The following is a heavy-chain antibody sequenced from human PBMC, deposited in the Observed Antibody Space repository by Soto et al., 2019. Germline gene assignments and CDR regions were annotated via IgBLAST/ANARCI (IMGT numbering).Heavy chain of an antibody. J-gene: IGHJ5*02. CDR2: VYHTGNT. Sequence: SETLSLTCTVSGGSISRGAYYWSWIRQLPGKGLEWIGYVYHTGNTDHNPSLKSRVSISVDTSKNQFSMDLRYVTAADTAVYYCAVDTTIEGPNWFDPWGQGTLVTVSS. V-gene: IGHV4-31*03. CDR1: GGSISRGAYY. CDR3: AVDTTIEGPNWFDP. D-gene: IGHD5-18*01.